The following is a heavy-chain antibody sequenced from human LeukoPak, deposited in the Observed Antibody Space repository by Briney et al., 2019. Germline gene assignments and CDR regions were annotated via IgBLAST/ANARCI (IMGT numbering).Heavy chain of an antibody. CDR3: AKIVVVPAAIYWDAFDI. V-gene: IGHV3-23*01. Sequence: PGGSLRLSCAAPGFTFSSYAMSWVRQAPGKGLEWVSATSGSGGSTYYADSVKGRFTISRDNSKNTLYLQMNSLRAEDTAVYYCAKIVVVPAAIYWDAFDIWGQGTMVTVSS. CDR2: TSGSGGST. D-gene: IGHD2-2*01. CDR1: GFTFSSYA. J-gene: IGHJ3*02.